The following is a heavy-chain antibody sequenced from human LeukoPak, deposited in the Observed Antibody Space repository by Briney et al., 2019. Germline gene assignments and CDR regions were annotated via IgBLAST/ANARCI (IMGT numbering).Heavy chain of an antibody. CDR3: ARGPLGQYYGLGTHSYYYYGLDV. J-gene: IGHJ6*02. D-gene: IGHD3-10*01. Sequence: ASVKVSCKASGYTFTNYYMHWVRQAPGQGLEWMGIINPRGASTSYAQRFQGRVTMTSDTSTSTVFMELSSLRSEDTAVYYCARGPLGQYYGLGTHSYYYYGLDVSGQGTTVTVS. CDR2: INPRGAST. CDR1: GYTFTNYY. V-gene: IGHV1-46*01.